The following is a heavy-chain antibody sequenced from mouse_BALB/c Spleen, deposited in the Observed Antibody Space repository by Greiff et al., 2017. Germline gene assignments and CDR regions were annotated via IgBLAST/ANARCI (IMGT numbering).Heavy chain of an antibody. CDR1: GFTFSDYY. D-gene: IGHD4-1*01. CDR2: ISDGGSYT. V-gene: IGHV5-4*02. Sequence: EVKLQESGGGLVKPGGSLKLSCAASGFTFSDYYMYWVRQTPEKRLEWVATISDGGSYTYYPDSVKGRFTISRDNAKNNLYLQMSSLKSEDTAMYYCARDPLLGRGAMDYWGQGTSVTVSS. J-gene: IGHJ4*01. CDR3: ARDPLLGRGAMDY.